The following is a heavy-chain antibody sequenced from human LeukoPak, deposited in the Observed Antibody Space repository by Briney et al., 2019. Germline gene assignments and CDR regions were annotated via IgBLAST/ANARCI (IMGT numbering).Heavy chain of an antibody. CDR3: AREGFYYFDF. CDR2: ISSNGGST. J-gene: IGHJ4*01. CDR1: GFTFSSYA. V-gene: IGHV3-64*01. Sequence: GGSLRLSCAASGFTFSSYAMHWVRQAPGKGLEYVSAISSNGGSTYYANSVKGRFTIFRDNAKNLLYLQMNSLRAEDTAVYYCAREGFYYFDFWGQGTLVTVSS.